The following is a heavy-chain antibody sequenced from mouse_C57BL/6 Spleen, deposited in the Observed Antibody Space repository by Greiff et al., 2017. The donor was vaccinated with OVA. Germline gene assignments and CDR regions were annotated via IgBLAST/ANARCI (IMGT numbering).Heavy chain of an antibody. CDR2: ISSGGSYT. CDR1: GFTFSSYG. CDR3: ARQDVLDY. J-gene: IGHJ2*01. V-gene: IGHV5-6*01. Sequence: EVKLMESGGDLVKPGGSLKLSCAASGFTFSSYGMSWVRQTPDKRLEWVATISSGGSYTYYPDSVKGRFTISRDNAKNTLYLQMSSLKSEDTAMYVFARQDVLDYWGQGTTLTVSS.